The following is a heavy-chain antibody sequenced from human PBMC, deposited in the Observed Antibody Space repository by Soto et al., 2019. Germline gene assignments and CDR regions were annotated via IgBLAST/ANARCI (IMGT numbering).Heavy chain of an antibody. CDR1: GGSFSGCY. V-gene: IGHV4-34*01. CDR2: INHSGST. D-gene: IGHD4-4*01. CDR3: ARLSDDYSFDY. Sequence: PSETLSLTCAVYGGSFSGCYWSWIRQPPGKGLEWIGEINHSGSTNYNPSLKSRVTISVDTSKNQFSLKLSSVTAADTAVYYCARLSDDYSFDYWGQGTLVTVSS. J-gene: IGHJ4*02.